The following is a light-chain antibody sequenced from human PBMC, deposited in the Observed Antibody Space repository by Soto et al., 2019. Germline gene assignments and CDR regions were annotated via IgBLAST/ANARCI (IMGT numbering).Light chain of an antibody. CDR3: MSYRSGDTLV. CDR2: EVN. J-gene: IGLJ1*01. Sequence: QSALTQPASVSGSPGQSITISCTGTSSDIGGHDFLSWYQQHPGKAPKLIICEVNNRPSGVSNRFSASKSGNTASLTISGLQTEDEAVYYCMSYRSGDTLVFGTGTKVTVL. V-gene: IGLV2-14*01. CDR1: SSDIGGHDF.